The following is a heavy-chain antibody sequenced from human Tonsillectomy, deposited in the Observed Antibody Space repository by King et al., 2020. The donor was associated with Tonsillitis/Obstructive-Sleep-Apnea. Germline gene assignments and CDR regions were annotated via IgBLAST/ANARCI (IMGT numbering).Heavy chain of an antibody. CDR3: AKDRGAYCSNGACYGFDS. CDR2: ISYDGGNK. V-gene: IGHV3-30*18. D-gene: IGHD2-8*01. Sequence: VQLVESGGGVVQPGRSLRLSCAASGFTFSSYGMHWVRQAPGKGLEWVAVISYDGGNKYYADSVKGRFTISRDNSKNTLYLQMNSLRAEDTAVYYCAKDRGAYCSNGACYGFDSWGQGTLVTVSS. CDR1: GFTFSSYG. J-gene: IGHJ5*01.